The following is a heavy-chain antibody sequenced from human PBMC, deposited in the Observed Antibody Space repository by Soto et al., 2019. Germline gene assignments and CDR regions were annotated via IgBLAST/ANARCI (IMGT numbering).Heavy chain of an antibody. CDR2: MYYTGVT. D-gene: IGHD3-10*01. J-gene: IGHJ6*02. Sequence: SETLSLTCSVSGGSVRSGNHFWNWIRQPPGRRLEWLGYMYYTGVTNYNPSLKSRVSMSVDTSKNQFSLKLTSLTAADTAVYYCARGGEPLGYYGLDVWGQGXTVTVSS. CDR1: GGSVRSGNHF. V-gene: IGHV4-61*01. CDR3: ARGGEPLGYYGLDV.